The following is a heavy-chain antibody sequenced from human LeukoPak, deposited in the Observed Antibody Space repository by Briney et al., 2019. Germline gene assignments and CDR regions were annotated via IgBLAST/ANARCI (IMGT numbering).Heavy chain of an antibody. CDR3: ARVGMTGLD. D-gene: IGHD3-9*01. Sequence: GGSLRLSCAASGFTSSSYGMHWVRQAPGKGLVWVSRINSDATTTSYADSVKGRFTVSRDSAKNTLYLQMNSLRAEDTAMYYCARVGMTGLDWGQGTLVTVSS. CDR2: INSDATTT. CDR1: GFTSSSYG. V-gene: IGHV3-74*01. J-gene: IGHJ4*02.